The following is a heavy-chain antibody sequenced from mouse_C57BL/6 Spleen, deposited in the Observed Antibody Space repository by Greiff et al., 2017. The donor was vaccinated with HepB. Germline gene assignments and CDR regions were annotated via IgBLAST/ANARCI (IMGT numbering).Heavy chain of an antibody. CDR2: ISSGGSYT. V-gene: IGHV5-6*01. Sequence: EVQRVESGGDLVKPGGSLKLSCAASGFTFSSYGMSWVRQTPDKRLEWVATISSGGSYTYYPDSVKGRFTISRDNAKNTLYLQMSSLKSEDTAMYYCARQVGSSYAMDYWGQGTSVTVSS. CDR1: GFTFSSYG. CDR3: ARQVGSSYAMDY. D-gene: IGHD1-1*01. J-gene: IGHJ4*01.